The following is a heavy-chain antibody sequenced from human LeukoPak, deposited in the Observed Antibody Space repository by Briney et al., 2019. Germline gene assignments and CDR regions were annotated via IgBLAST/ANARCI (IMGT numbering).Heavy chain of an antibody. Sequence: PSETLSLTCAVYGVSFSGYYWSWIRQPPGKGLEWIGEINHSGSTNYNPSLKSRVTISVDTSKNQFSLKLSSVTAADTAVYYCARSSLRDGYRYYFDYWGQGTLVTVSS. D-gene: IGHD5-24*01. CDR3: ARSSLRDGYRYYFDY. J-gene: IGHJ4*02. CDR1: GVSFSGYY. V-gene: IGHV4-34*01. CDR2: INHSGST.